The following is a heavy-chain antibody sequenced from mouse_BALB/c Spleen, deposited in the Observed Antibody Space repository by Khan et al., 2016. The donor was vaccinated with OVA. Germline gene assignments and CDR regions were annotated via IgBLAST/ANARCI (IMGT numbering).Heavy chain of an antibody. CDR1: GYTFTNYG. CDR3: ARGASYWSFDV. V-gene: IGHV9-1*02. Sequence: QIQLVQSGPELKKPGETVKISCKASGYTFTNYGMNWVKQAPGKGLKWMGWINTYTGEPTYTDDFKGRFAFSLDTSASTAYLQINNLKNEDMATEFCARGASYWSFDVWGAGTTVTVSS. J-gene: IGHJ1*01. CDR2: INTYTGEP.